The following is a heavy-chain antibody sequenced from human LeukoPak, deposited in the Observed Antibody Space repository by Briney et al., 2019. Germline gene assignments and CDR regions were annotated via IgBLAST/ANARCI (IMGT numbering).Heavy chain of an antibody. CDR3: ARFGNGTHYYGSGSYPDNWFDP. V-gene: IGHV4-59*11. J-gene: IGHJ5*02. Sequence: PSETLSLTCTVSGGSISSHYWSWIRQPPGKGLEWIGYIYYSGSTNYNPSLKSRVTISVDTSKNQFSLKLSSVTAADTAVYYCARFGNGTHYYGSGSYPDNWFDPWGQGTLVTVSS. CDR2: IYYSGST. CDR1: GGSISSHY. D-gene: IGHD3-10*01.